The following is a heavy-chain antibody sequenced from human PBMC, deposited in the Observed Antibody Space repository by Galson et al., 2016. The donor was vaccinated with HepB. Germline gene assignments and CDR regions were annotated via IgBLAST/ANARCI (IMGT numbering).Heavy chain of an antibody. Sequence: SLRLSCAASGFTFSSYDFHWVRQATGKGLEWISAISAGGDPYYAGSVKGRFTISKENAKNALYLQMNTLSAGDTAVYYCAREPPYDSSGYAMDVWGIGTTVTVSS. V-gene: IGHV3-13*05. D-gene: IGHD3-22*01. CDR3: AREPPYDSSGYAMDV. CDR2: ISAGGDP. J-gene: IGHJ6*04. CDR1: GFTFSSYD.